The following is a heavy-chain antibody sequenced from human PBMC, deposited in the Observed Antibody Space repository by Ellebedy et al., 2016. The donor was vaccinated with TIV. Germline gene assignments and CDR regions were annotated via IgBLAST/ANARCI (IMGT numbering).Heavy chain of an antibody. D-gene: IGHD3-16*01. J-gene: IGHJ4*02. V-gene: IGHV3-64D*06. CDR3: VKAWGD. CDR1: GFTFSSYA. CDR2: IVSNGDST. Sequence: PGGSLRLSCSASGFTFSSYAMHWVSQAPVKGLEYISAIVSNGDSTYYANSVKGRFIISRDNSKNTLYLQMSSLRLEDTAVYYCVKAWGDWGQGTLVTVSS.